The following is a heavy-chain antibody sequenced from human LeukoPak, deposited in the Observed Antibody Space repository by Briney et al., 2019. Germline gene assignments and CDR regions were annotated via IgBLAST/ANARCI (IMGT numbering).Heavy chain of an antibody. CDR2: ISSSSSYI. CDR3: ARDNTRDSSSWYSFDY. V-gene: IGHV3-21*01. J-gene: IGHJ4*02. D-gene: IGHD6-13*01. Sequence: GGSLRLSCAASGFTFSSYSMNWVRQAPGKGLEWVSSISSSSSYIYYADSVKGRFTISRDNAKNSLYLQMNSLRAEDTAVYYCARDNTRDSSSWYSFDYWGQGTLATVPS. CDR1: GFTFSSYS.